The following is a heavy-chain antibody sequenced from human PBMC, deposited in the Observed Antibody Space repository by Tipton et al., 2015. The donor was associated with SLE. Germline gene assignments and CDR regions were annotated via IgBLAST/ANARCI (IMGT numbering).Heavy chain of an antibody. J-gene: IGHJ4*02. V-gene: IGHV4-31*03. CDR2: IYYAGAT. Sequence: TLSLTCTVSGASISSNSYWGWIRQPPGKGLEWIGYIYYAGATYYNPSLKSRVIISIDRSQNQFSLNLSSVTAEDTAVYFCAGAGNRFSPPFDDWGQGTLVTVSS. CDR1: GASISSNSY. D-gene: IGHD1-1*01. CDR3: AGAGNRFSPPFDD.